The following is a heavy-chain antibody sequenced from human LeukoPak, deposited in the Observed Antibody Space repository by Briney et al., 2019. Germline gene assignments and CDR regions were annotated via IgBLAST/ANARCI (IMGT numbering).Heavy chain of an antibody. J-gene: IGHJ4*02. D-gene: IGHD3-3*01. Sequence: SVKVSCKASGGTFSSYAISWVRQAPGQGLEWMGGIIPIFGTANYAQKFQGRVTITADESTSTAYMELSSLRSEDTAVYYCARGFYDTGKLDYWGQGTLVTVYS. CDR3: ARGFYDTGKLDY. CDR2: IIPIFGTA. CDR1: GGTFSSYA. V-gene: IGHV1-69*13.